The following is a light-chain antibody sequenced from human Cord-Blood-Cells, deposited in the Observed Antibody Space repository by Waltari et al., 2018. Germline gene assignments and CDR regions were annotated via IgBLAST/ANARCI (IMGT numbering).Light chain of an antibody. CDR1: TRYDGGSNI. CDR3: SSYAGSNNLV. CDR2: EVS. V-gene: IGLV2-8*01. J-gene: IGLJ2*01. Sequence: QSALTQPPPASGSPGQSRPIPCPGTTRYDGGSNIVPWYQQHPGKAPQLMIYEVSKRPSGVPDRFSGSKSGNTASLTVSGLQAEDEADYYCSSYAGSNNLVFGGGTKLTVL.